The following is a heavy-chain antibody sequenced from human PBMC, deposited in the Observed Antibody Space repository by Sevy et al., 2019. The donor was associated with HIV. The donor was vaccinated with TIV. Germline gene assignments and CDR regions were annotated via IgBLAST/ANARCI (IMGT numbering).Heavy chain of an antibody. V-gene: IGHV3-30-3*01. CDR1: GFAFSDYA. J-gene: IGHJ4*02. CDR2: VSYDGSNT. D-gene: IGHD6-19*01. CDR3: AKEEVAGYN. Sequence: GGSLRLSCEAFGFAFSDYAMHWVRQVPGKGLEWLAVVSYDGSNTSYADSVKGRFTVSRDNSKNTVYLQMDSLRAEDTAVYYCAKEEVAGYNWGQGTLVTVSS.